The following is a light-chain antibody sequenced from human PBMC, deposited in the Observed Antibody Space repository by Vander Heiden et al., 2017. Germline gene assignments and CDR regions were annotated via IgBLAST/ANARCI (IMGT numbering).Light chain of an antibody. CDR1: SLRSYY. V-gene: IGLV3-19*01. Sequence: SSQLTQGAALSMAVGLAVRLTCQGDSLRSYYASWYQQKPGQAPVLVIYGKNNRPSGIPDRFSGSSAGNTASLTITGDTAEDEADYYCKAQDSSGKRWVFGGGTKLTVL. CDR2: GKN. J-gene: IGLJ3*02. CDR3: KAQDSSGKRWV.